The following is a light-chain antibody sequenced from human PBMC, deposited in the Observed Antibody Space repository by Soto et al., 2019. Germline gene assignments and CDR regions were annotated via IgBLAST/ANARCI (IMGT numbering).Light chain of an antibody. CDR3: SSYRSRSSFV. J-gene: IGLJ1*01. CDR2: EVS. Sequence: QSVLTQPAYVSGSPGQSITISCTGNSSDVGGYNYVSWYQQHPGKAPKLMIYEVSNRPSGVSSRFSGSKSGNTASLTISGLQAEDEADYYCSSYRSRSSFVFGTGTKLTVL. CDR1: SSDVGGYNY. V-gene: IGLV2-14*01.